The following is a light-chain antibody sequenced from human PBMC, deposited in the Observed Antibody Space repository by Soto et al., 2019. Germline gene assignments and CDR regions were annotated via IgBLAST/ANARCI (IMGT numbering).Light chain of an antibody. CDR3: LQRSNWLT. CDR2: GAS. Sequence: EIVLTQSPATLSLSPGERATLSCRASQSVSSYLAWYQQKPGQAPRLLIYGASNRATGIPARFSGSGSGTAFTLTISSLEHEGSAVYYCLQRSNWLTFGGGTKVEIK. CDR1: QSVSSY. J-gene: IGKJ4*01. V-gene: IGKV3-11*01.